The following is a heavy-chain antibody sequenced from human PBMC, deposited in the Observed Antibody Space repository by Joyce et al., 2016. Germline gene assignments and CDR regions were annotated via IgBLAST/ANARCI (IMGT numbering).Heavy chain of an antibody. CDR2: IHGGNGDT. CDR3: ARGYWGSDY. J-gene: IGHJ4*02. V-gene: IGHV1-3*05. CDR1: GYTVTSYA. Sequence: QVQLVLSGAEEKKPGASVILSWKTSGYTVTSYAMHWVRQAHGQGLEWMGWIHGGNGDTRYSQKFQVRVTITRDTSASTGYMQLNSLTFEDTAIYYCARGYWGSDYWGQGALVTVSS. D-gene: IGHD7-27*01.